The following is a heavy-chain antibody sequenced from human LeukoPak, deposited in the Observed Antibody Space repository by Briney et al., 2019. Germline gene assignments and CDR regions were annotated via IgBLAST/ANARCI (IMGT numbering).Heavy chain of an antibody. J-gene: IGHJ6*02. V-gene: IGHV4-39*07. CDR1: PDSIKSLSHY. Sequence: SETLSLTCIVSPDSIKSLSHYWGWIRQPPGKGLEWIGEINHSGSTNYNPSLKSRVTISVDTSKNQFSLKLSSVTAADTAVYYCARSYYDSSGYYYSYYYYYGMDVWGQGTTVTVSS. D-gene: IGHD3-22*01. CDR2: INHSGST. CDR3: ARSYYDSSGYYYSYYYYYGMDV.